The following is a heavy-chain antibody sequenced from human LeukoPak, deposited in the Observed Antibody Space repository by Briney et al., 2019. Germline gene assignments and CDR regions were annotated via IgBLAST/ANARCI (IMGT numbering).Heavy chain of an antibody. Sequence: ASVKVSCKASSYTFTRYGSSWVRQGPGQGLEGMGWISGSNGNTNYAQKFLGRVTMTADTSTSTAYMELRSLTSDDTAVYYCARSGRGTYYYFDLWGQGTLVTVSS. D-gene: IGHD5-12*01. J-gene: IGHJ4*02. CDR2: ISGSNGNT. CDR3: ARSGRGTYYYFDL. CDR1: SYTFTRYG. V-gene: IGHV1-18*01.